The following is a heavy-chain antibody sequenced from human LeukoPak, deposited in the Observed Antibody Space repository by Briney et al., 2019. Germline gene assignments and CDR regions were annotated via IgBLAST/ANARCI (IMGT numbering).Heavy chain of an antibody. CDR2: TFAGYSYT. CDR3: ARHFHPAETTGGYFDL. J-gene: IGHJ2*01. CDR1: GYNFTPYW. Sequence: GESLKISGQSAGYNFTPYWIGWGRQLPGKGLEWMGITFAGYSYTISSPSFQPPVTISLDKSISTAYLQWSSLKASDTAMYYCARHFHPAETTGGYFDLWGRGTLVTVSA. D-gene: IGHD4-17*01. V-gene: IGHV5-51*01.